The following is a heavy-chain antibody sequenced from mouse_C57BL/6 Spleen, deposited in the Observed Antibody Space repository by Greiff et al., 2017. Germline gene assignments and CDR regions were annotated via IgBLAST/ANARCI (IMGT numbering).Heavy chain of an antibody. CDR1: GFTFNTYA. CDR3: VRDQDYGYDDYAMDY. D-gene: IGHD2-2*01. J-gene: IGHJ4*01. V-gene: IGHV10-3*01. CDR2: IRSKSSNYAT. Sequence: VQLKESGGGLVQPKGSLKLSCAASGFTFNTYAMHWVRQAPGKGLEWVARIRSKSSNYATYYADAVKDRFTISRDDSQSMLYLQMKNLKTEDTAMYYCVRDQDYGYDDYAMDYWGQGTSGTVSS.